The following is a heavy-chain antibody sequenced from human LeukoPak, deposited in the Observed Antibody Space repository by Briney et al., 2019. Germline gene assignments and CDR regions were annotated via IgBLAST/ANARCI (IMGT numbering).Heavy chain of an antibody. CDR1: GYTFKSYG. CDR3: ARDRGYVRILEWSYVFDI. CDR2: ISVYNGNI. D-gene: IGHD3-3*01. Sequence: GALVKVSCKASGYTFKSYGISWVRQAPGQGLEWMGWISVYNGNIDYAQKFQGRVTMTTDTSTTTAYMEVRNLRSDDTAMYYCARDRGYVRILEWSYVFDIWGQGTMVTVSS. V-gene: IGHV1-18*01. J-gene: IGHJ3*02.